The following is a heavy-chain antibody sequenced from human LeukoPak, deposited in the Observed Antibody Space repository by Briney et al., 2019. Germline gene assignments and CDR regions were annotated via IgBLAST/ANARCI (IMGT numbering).Heavy chain of an antibody. J-gene: IGHJ4*02. CDR3: TTDCRNDVDY. V-gene: IGHV3-15*01. Sequence: PGGSLRLSCSVSGFTLSNAWVRWVRQAAGRGVEWVGRIKSKTDGGTTDYAARVKGRFTISRDDSKNTLYLQMNSLKTEDTAVYYCTTDCRNDVDYWGQGTLVTVSS. D-gene: IGHD1-1*01. CDR1: GFTLSNAW. CDR2: IKSKTDGGTT.